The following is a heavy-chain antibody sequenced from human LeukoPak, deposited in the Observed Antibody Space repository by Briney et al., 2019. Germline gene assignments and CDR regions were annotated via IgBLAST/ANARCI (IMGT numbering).Heavy chain of an antibody. Sequence: PSETLSLTCTVSGYSISSGYYWGWIRQPPGKGLEWIGSIYHSGSTYYNPSLKSRVTISVDTSKNQFSMKLSSVTAADTAVYYCARESHMTYYYGMDVWGQGTTVTVSS. V-gene: IGHV4-38-2*02. D-gene: IGHD2-21*02. J-gene: IGHJ6*02. CDR2: IYHSGST. CDR1: GYSISSGYY. CDR3: ARESHMTYYYGMDV.